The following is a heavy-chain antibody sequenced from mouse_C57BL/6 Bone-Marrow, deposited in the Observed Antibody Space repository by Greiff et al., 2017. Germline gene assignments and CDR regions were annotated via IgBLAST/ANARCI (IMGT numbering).Heavy chain of an antibody. J-gene: IGHJ1*03. Sequence: EVQRVESGEGLVKPGGSLKLSCAASGFTFSSYAMSWVRQTPEKRLEWVAYISSGGDYIYYADTVKGRFTISRDNARNTLYLQMSSLKSEDTAMYYCTRVYGNYGYWYFDVWGTGTTVTVSS. D-gene: IGHD2-1*01. V-gene: IGHV5-9-1*02. CDR1: GFTFSSYA. CDR2: ISSGGDYI. CDR3: TRVYGNYGYWYFDV.